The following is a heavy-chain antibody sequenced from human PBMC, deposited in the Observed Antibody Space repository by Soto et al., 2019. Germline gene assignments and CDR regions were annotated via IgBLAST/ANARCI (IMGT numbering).Heavy chain of an antibody. J-gene: IGHJ4*02. V-gene: IGHV4-30-2*01. CDR3: ARVADY. CDR2: IYHSGST. Sequence: QLQLQESGSGLVKPSQTLSLTGAVSGGSISSGGYSWSWIREPPGKGLEWIGYIYHSGSTYYNPSLKGRVTISLDRSKNQFSLKLSSVTAAATAVYYRARVADYWGQGTLVTVSS. CDR1: GGSISSGGYS.